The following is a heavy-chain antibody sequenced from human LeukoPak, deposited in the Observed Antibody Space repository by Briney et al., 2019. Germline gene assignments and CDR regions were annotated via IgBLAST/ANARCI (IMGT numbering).Heavy chain of an antibody. CDR1: GYSLSSGYY. D-gene: IGHD6-13*01. CDR2: IFYSESA. Sequence: SETLSLTCAVSGYSLSSGYYWGWIRQPPGKGLEWIGSIFYSESAYHNPSLRSRVTISLDTSKNQFSLNLRSATAADTAVYYCASSSWSGSYFDYWGQGTLVTVSS. CDR3: ASSSWSGSYFDY. V-gene: IGHV4-38-2*01. J-gene: IGHJ4*02.